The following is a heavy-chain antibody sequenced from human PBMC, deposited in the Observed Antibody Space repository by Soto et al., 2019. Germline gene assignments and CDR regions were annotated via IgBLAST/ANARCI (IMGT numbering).Heavy chain of an antibody. CDR1: GFSVSDNY. D-gene: IGHD2-15*01. CDR2: IYAGGDT. J-gene: IGHJ4*01. Sequence: GGSLRLSCAASGFSVSDNYVTWVRQAPGKGLEWVSVIYAGGDTFYAASLKNRCTISSGTYEKMVYLQIRSLTVADTTADHCGRGLGFCSGGACFEDWGQGTVVTVSS. V-gene: IGHV3-53*01. CDR3: GRGLGFCSGGACFED.